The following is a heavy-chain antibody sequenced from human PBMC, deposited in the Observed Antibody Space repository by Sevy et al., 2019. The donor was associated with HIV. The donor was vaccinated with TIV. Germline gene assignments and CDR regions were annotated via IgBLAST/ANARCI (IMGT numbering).Heavy chain of an antibody. D-gene: IGHD6-19*01. CDR1: GDSISSYY. V-gene: IGHV4-59*01. CDR2: LYYSGIT. J-gene: IGHJ4*01. Sequence: SETLSLTCTVSGDSISSYYWSWFRQPPGKGLEWIGYLYYSGITNYNPSLKSRVTISGDTSKNQFSLKLSSVTAADTAVYYCARGLAYYFDYWGHGTLVTVSS. CDR3: ARGLAYYFDY.